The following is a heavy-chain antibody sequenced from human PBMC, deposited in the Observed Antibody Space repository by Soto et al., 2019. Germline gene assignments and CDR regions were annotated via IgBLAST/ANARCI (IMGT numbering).Heavy chain of an antibody. CDR1: GYTFTSYA. Sequence: VASVKVSCKASGYTFTSYAMHWVRQAPGQRLEWVGWINAGNGNTKYSQKFQGRVTITRDTSASTAYMELSSLRSEDTAVYYCASRSSTAWGYGMDVWGQGTTVTVSS. CDR2: INAGNGNT. D-gene: IGHD6-6*01. V-gene: IGHV1-3*01. J-gene: IGHJ6*02. CDR3: ASRSSTAWGYGMDV.